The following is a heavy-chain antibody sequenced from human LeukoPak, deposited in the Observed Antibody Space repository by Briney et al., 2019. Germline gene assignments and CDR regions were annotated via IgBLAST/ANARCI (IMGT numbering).Heavy chain of an antibody. J-gene: IGHJ4*02. CDR2: ISYDGSNK. CDR1: GFTFSSYG. Sequence: GGSLRLSCAASGFTFSSYGMHWVRQAPGKGLEWVAVISYDGSNKYYADSVKGRFTISRDNAKNSLYLQMNSLRAEDTAVYYCARGPAWQWPSDYWGQGTLVTVSS. V-gene: IGHV3-30*03. D-gene: IGHD6-19*01. CDR3: ARGPAWQWPSDY.